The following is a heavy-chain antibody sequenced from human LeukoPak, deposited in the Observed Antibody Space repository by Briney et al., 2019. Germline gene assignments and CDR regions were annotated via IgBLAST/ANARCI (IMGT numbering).Heavy chain of an antibody. CDR1: GGTFSSYA. CDR3: AKDQPYSSSWLFDY. Sequence: ASVKVSCKASGGTFSSYAISWVRQAPGQGLEWMGRIIPILGIANYAQKFQGRVTITADKSTSTAYMELNSLRAEDTAVYYCAKDQPYSSSWLFDYWGQGTLVTVSS. V-gene: IGHV1-69*04. CDR2: IIPILGIA. D-gene: IGHD6-13*01. J-gene: IGHJ4*02.